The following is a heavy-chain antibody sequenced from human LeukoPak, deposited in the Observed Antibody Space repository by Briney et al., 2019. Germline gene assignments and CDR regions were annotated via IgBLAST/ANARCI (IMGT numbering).Heavy chain of an antibody. Sequence: GGSLRLSCAASGFTVSSNYMSWVRQAPGKGLEWVSVIYSGGSTYYADSVKGRFTISRDNSKNTLYLQMNSLRAEDTAVYYCARGSTVTTLLGAFDIWGQGTMVTVSS. CDR1: GFTVSSNY. J-gene: IGHJ3*02. D-gene: IGHD4-17*01. CDR3: ARGSTVTTLLGAFDI. V-gene: IGHV3-66*01. CDR2: IYSGGST.